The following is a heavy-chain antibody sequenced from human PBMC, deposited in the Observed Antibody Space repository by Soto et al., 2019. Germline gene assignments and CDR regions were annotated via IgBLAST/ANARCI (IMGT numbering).Heavy chain of an antibody. J-gene: IGHJ5*02. CDR1: GVSISNSDYY. D-gene: IGHD3-3*01. CDR2: IYYSGST. Sequence: QLQLQESGPGLVKPSETLSLTCTVSGVSISNSDYYWGWIRQPPGKGLEWIGSIYYSGSTDYTPSLKRRFSISLHTSKNQLSLKLTFLTAADTAVYSCARRLLLECADNRCPSAFDPWGQGTLVTVSS. CDR3: ARRLLLECADNRCPSAFDP. V-gene: IGHV4-39*01.